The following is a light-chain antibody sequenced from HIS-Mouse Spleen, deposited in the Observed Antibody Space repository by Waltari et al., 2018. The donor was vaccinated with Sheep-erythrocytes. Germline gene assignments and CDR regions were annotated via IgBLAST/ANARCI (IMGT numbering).Light chain of an antibody. J-gene: IGKJ2*01. V-gene: IGKV1-8*01. CDR3: QQYYSYPYT. CDR2: AAS. CDR1: QGISSY. Sequence: AIRMTQSPSSLSASTGDRVTITCRATQGISSYIAWYQQKPGKATKLLIYAASTFQSGVPSRFSGSGSGTDVTHTIRCLQSEDFVTYYGQQYYSYPYTFGQGIKLEIK.